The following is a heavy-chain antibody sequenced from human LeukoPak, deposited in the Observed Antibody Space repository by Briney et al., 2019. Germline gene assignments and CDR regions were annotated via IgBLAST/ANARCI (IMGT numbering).Heavy chain of an antibody. CDR3: ARVRGWLVALRPYFDY. CDR1: GGSISSSSYY. J-gene: IGHJ4*02. D-gene: IGHD6-19*01. CDR2: IYYSGST. Sequence: PSETLSLTCTVSGGSISSSSYYWGWIRQPPGKGLEWIGSIYYSGSTYYNPSLKSRVTISVDTSKNQFSLKLSSVTAADTAVYYCARVRGWLVALRPYFDYWGQGTLVTVSS. V-gene: IGHV4-39*07.